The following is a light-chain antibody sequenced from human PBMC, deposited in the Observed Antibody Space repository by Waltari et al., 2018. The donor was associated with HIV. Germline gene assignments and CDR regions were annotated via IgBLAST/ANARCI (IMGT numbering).Light chain of an antibody. CDR3: QQYNNWPPVYT. V-gene: IGKV3-15*01. J-gene: IGKJ2*01. Sequence: EIVMTQSPATLSVSPGERATLSCRASQSVSSNLAWYQQKPGQAPRLLIYGASTRATGIPARFSGSVSGTEFTLTISSLQSEDFAVYYCQQYNNWPPVYTFGQGTKLEIK. CDR1: QSVSSN. CDR2: GAS.